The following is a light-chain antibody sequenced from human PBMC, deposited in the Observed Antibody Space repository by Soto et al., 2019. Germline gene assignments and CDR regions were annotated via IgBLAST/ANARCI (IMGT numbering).Light chain of an antibody. J-gene: IGKJ1*01. CDR1: QTLRRTY. CDR3: QQSYSTLTWT. V-gene: IGKV1-39*01. CDR2: AAS. Sequence: MQSPGTLSLSPGERATLSCRASQTLRRTYIAWYQQKPGKAPNLLIYAASSLQSGVPSRFSGSGSGTDFTLTISSLQPEDFATYYCQQSYSTLTWTFGQGTKVDI.